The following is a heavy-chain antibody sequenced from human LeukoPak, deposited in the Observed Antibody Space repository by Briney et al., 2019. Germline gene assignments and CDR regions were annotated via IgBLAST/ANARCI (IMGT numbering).Heavy chain of an antibody. CDR3: ARGRDGGNWGDDY. Sequence: ASVKVPCKASGGTFSRYAISWVRQAPGQGLEWMGRIIPILGIANYAQKFQGRVTITADKSTSTAYMELSSLRSEDTAVYYCARGRDGGNWGDDYWGQGTLVTVSS. J-gene: IGHJ4*02. D-gene: IGHD4-23*01. CDR1: GGTFSRYA. V-gene: IGHV1-69*04. CDR2: IIPILGIA.